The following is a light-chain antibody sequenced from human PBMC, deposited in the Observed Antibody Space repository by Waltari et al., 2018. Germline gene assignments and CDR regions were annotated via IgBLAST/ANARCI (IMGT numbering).Light chain of an antibody. CDR2: SNN. J-gene: IGLJ2*01. CDR3: AAWDYSLNGVL. Sequence: QSVVTQPPSASGTPGQRVTISCSGSNSNTGSNPVNWYQQLPGTAPKVLIYSNNQRPSGVPDRFSGSKSGTSASLAISGLQSEDEADYYCAAWDYSLNGVLFGGGTKLTVL. V-gene: IGLV1-44*01. CDR1: NSNTGSNP.